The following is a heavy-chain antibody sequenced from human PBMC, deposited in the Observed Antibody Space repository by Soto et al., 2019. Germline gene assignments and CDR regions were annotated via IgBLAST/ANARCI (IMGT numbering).Heavy chain of an antibody. D-gene: IGHD3-22*01. CDR2: FDPGDGET. CDR1: GYTLTELS. J-gene: IGHJ5*02. Sequence: ASVKVSCKVSGYTLTELSMHWVRQAPGKGLEWMGGFDPGDGETIYAQKFQGRVTMTEDTSTDTAYMELSSLRSEDTAVYYCATEYYHDSSGYSVGWFDLWGQGTLVTVYS. CDR3: ATEYYHDSSGYSVGWFDL. V-gene: IGHV1-24*01.